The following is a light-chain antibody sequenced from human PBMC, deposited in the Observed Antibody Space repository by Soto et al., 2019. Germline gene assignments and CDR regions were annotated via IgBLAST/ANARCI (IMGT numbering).Light chain of an antibody. CDR3: QPYNNWPLT. V-gene: IGKV3-11*01. CDR1: QSLSSS. Sequence: EIVLTHSPATLSLFPGERATLSCRASQSLSSSLAWYQQKPGQAPRVLIYDTSSRATGTPDRFSGSGSGTDFTLTINSLQSEDFAIYYCQPYNNWPLTFGGGTKVDI. J-gene: IGKJ4*01. CDR2: DTS.